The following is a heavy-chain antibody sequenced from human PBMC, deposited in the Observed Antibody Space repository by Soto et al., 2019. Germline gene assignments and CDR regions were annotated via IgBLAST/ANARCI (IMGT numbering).Heavy chain of an antibody. Sequence: EVQLVESGGGLVKPGGSLRLSCEASGFTFINAWMSWVRQAPGKGLEWVGRIKNTRDGGTTDYAAPVKGRFTISRDDSKKMLYLQMNSLRAEDTALYYCTSSSTIAAAGFGFDIWGPGTMVTVSS. J-gene: IGHJ3*02. CDR1: GFTFINAW. CDR3: TSSSTIAAAGFGFDI. CDR2: IKNTRDGGTT. V-gene: IGHV3-15*01. D-gene: IGHD6-13*01.